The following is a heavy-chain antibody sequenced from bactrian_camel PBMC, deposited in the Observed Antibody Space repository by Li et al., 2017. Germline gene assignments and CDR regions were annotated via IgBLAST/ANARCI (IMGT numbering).Heavy chain of an antibody. D-gene: IGHD1*01. V-gene: IGHV3S40*01. J-gene: IGHJ4*01. CDR2: INNSGGTT. Sequence: VQLVESGGALVQPGGSLRLSCAVSGALLSTHGLTWLRQAEGKGLLWLGTINNSGGTTYSADSVKGRFTISRDNAKNTLYLQMNSLKPEDTAVYYCTRSYFGASHNTFAFLGQGTQVTFS. CDR1: GALLSTHG.